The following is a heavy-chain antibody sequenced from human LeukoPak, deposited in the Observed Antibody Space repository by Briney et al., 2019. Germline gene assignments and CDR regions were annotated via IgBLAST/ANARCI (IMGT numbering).Heavy chain of an antibody. CDR1: GFTFSSYT. Sequence: QAGGSLRLSCTASGFTFSSYTMTWVRQAPGKGLKWVSTITIGDGNTYYADSVKGRFTVSRDDSKNTLYLQMNSLRAEDTAVYYCARDPDPWGQGTLVTVSS. CDR2: ITIGDGNT. V-gene: IGHV3-23*01. CDR3: ARDPDP. J-gene: IGHJ5*02.